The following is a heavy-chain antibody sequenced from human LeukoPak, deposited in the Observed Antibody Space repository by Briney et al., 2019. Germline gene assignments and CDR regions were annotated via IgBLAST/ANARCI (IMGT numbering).Heavy chain of an antibody. Sequence: PGGSLRLSCAASGFTFSNYWMSWVRQAPGKGLEWVANMKQDGSEKNYVDSVKGRFTISRDNAKNSLYLQVNSPRAEDTAVYYCARVYGDYPYYYYYMDVWGKGTTVTVSS. V-gene: IGHV3-7*01. D-gene: IGHD4-17*01. J-gene: IGHJ6*03. CDR3: ARVYGDYPYYYYYMDV. CDR1: GFTFSNYW. CDR2: MKQDGSEK.